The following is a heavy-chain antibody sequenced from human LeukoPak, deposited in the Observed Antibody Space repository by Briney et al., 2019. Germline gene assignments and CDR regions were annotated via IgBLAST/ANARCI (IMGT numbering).Heavy chain of an antibody. CDR3: ARVNCSSTSCPPGDAFDI. CDR2: ISGSGGST. CDR1: GFTFSSYA. Sequence: GGSLRLSCAASGFTFSSYAMSWVRQAPGKGLEWVSAISGSGGSTYYADSVKGRFTISRDNAKNSLYLQMNSLRAEDTAVYYCARVNCSSTSCPPGDAFDIWGQGTMVTVSS. V-gene: IGHV3-23*01. J-gene: IGHJ3*02. D-gene: IGHD2-2*01.